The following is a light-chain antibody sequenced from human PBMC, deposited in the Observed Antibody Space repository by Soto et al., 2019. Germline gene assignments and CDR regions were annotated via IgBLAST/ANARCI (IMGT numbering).Light chain of an antibody. V-gene: IGLV2-14*03. CDR3: TSYTSSSTEV. CDR2: DVS. Sequence: SVLTQPASVSGSPGQSITISCTGTSTDVGGFYYVSWYQHHPGKAPKLMIYDVSDRPSGVSYRFSGSKSGNTASLTISGLQAEDEADYYCTSYTSSSTEVFGTGTKVTVL. J-gene: IGLJ1*01. CDR1: STDVGGFYY.